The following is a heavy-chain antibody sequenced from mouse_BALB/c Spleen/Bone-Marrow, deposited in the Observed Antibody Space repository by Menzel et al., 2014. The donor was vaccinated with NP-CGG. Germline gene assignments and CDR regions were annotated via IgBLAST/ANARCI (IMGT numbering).Heavy chain of an antibody. CDR1: GFTFSSYG. J-gene: IGHJ4*01. CDR3: ARRGNWDGRAAMDY. Sequence: VQLQQSGGDLVKPGGSLKLSCAASGFTFSSYGMSWVRQTPDKRLEWVATINSGGVNTYYIDSVKGRFTISRGNAKNTLYLQMSSLKSEDTAMYHCARRGNWDGRAAMDYWGQGTSVTVSS. CDR2: INSGGVNT. V-gene: IGHV5-6*01. D-gene: IGHD4-1*01.